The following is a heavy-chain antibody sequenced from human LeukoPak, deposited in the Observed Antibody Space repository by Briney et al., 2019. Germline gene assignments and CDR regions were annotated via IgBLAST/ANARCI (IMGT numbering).Heavy chain of an antibody. V-gene: IGHV1-69*04. Sequence: SVKVSFKASGGTFSSYAISWVRQAPGQGLEWMGRIIPIFGIANYAQKFQGRVTITADKSTSTAYMELSSLRSEDTAVYFCARDSNHYYDSNGYSPDPFDIRGQGKMVTVSS. J-gene: IGHJ3*02. CDR3: ARDSNHYYDSNGYSPDPFDI. D-gene: IGHD3-22*01. CDR2: IIPIFGIA. CDR1: GGTFSSYA.